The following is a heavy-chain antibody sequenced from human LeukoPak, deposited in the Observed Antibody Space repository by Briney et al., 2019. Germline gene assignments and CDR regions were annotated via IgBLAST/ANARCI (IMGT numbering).Heavy chain of an antibody. CDR3: ARGTMIVGWFDP. Sequence: PSETLSLTCTVSGYSISGGYYWGWIRQPPGKGLEWVSSISSSSSYIYYADSVKGRFTISRDNAKNSLYLQMNSLRAEDTAVYYCARGTMIVGWFDPWGQGTLVTVSS. CDR1: GYSISGGYY. D-gene: IGHD3-22*01. V-gene: IGHV3-21*01. J-gene: IGHJ5*02. CDR2: ISSSSSYI.